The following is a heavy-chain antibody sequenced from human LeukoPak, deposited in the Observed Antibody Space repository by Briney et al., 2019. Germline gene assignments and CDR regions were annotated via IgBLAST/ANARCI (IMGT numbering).Heavy chain of an antibody. Sequence: PSQTLSLTCTVSRGAITSGGYSWNWIQQPPGKGLEWIGYISDRGPAYYNPSLKSRFTISVDRPKNQFFLTVTSVTAADTAVYFCARSRQASGLLGSWGQGTLVAVSS. V-gene: IGHV4-30-2*01. CDR3: ARSRQASGLLGS. CDR2: ISDRGPA. J-gene: IGHJ5*01. CDR1: RGAITSGGYS. D-gene: IGHD3-10*01.